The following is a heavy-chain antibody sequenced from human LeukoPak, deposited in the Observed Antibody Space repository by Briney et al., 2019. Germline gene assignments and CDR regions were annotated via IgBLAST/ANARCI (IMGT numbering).Heavy chain of an antibody. D-gene: IGHD3-3*01. J-gene: IGHJ6*02. CDR3: ARVGSRCDFPNYYYYGMDV. CDR1: GHTFTSYY. CDR2: INPSGGST. Sequence: ASVKVSCKASGHTFTSYYMHWVRQAPGQGLEWRGIINPSGGSTSYAQQFQGRVTITRDKSTSTVYMELSSLGSEDTAGYYCARVGSRCDFPNYYYYGMDVWGQVTTVTVSS. V-gene: IGHV1-46*01.